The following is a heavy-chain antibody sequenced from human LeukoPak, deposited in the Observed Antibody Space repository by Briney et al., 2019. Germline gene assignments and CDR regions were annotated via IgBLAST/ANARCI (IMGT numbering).Heavy chain of an antibody. J-gene: IGHJ4*02. Sequence: SETLSLTCAVSGYSTSSGYYWGWIRQPPGKGLEWIGSIYHSGSTYYNPSLKSRVTISVDTSKNQFSLKLSSVTAADTAVYYCASTPTEYCSSTSCYENDYWGQGTLVTVSS. CDR3: ASTPTEYCSSTSCYENDY. CDR1: GYSTSSGYY. CDR2: IYHSGST. D-gene: IGHD2-2*01. V-gene: IGHV4-38-2*01.